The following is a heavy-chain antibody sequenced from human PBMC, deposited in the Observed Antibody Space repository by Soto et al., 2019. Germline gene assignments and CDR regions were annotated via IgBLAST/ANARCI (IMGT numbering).Heavy chain of an antibody. D-gene: IGHD3-22*01. J-gene: IGHJ4*02. Sequence: GGSLRLSCAASGFTVSSNYMSWVRQAPGKGLEWVSVIYSGGSTYYADSVKGRFTISRDNSKNTLYLQMNSLRAEDTAVYYCARASYYYDSSGSLYFDYWGQGTLVTVSS. CDR3: ARASYYYDSSGSLYFDY. V-gene: IGHV3-53*01. CDR1: GFTVSSNY. CDR2: IYSGGST.